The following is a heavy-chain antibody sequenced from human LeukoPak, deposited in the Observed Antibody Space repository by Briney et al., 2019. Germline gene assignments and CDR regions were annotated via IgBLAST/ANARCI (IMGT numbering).Heavy chain of an antibody. CDR2: ISSSSSYI. D-gene: IGHD6-13*01. V-gene: IGHV3-21*01. J-gene: IGHJ4*02. CDR1: GFTFSSYS. Sequence: GGSLRLSCAASGFTFSSYSMNWVRQAPGKGLEWVSSISSSSSYIYYADSVKGRFTISRDNAKNSLYLQMNSLRAEDTAVYYCARVRAAAGREPLDYRGQGTLVTVSS. CDR3: ARVRAAAGREPLDY.